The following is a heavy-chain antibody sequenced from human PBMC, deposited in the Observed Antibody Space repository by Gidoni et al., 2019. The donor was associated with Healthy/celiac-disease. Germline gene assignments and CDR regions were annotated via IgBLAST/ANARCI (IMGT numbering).Heavy chain of an antibody. CDR3: TSRYCSGGSCYYYYGMDV. CDR2: IRSKANIYAT. D-gene: IGHD2-15*01. V-gene: IGHV3-73*02. J-gene: IGHJ6*02. CDR1: GLTFSGSA. Sequence: EVQLVESGGGLVQPGGSLKLPCAASGLTFSGSAMHWVRQASGKGLGGCGRIRSKANIYATAYAASVKGRFTISIDDSKNTAYLQMNSLKTEDTAVYYCTSRYCSGGSCYYYYGMDVWGQGTTVTVSS.